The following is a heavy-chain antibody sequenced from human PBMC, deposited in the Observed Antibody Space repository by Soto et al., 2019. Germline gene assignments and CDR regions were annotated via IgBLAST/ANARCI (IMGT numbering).Heavy chain of an antibody. Sequence: GESLKISCKGSGYSFTSYWISGVRQMPGKGLEWMGRIDPSDSYTNYSPSFQGHVTISADKSISTAYLQWSSLKASDTAMYYCARHYDSSGYYQLWGQGTLVTVSS. CDR3: ARHYDSSGYYQL. CDR1: GYSFTSYW. CDR2: IDPSDSYT. D-gene: IGHD3-22*01. J-gene: IGHJ1*01. V-gene: IGHV5-10-1*01.